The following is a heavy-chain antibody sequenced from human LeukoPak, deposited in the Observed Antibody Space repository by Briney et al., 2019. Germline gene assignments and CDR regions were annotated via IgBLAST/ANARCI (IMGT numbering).Heavy chain of an antibody. J-gene: IGHJ3*02. V-gene: IGHV3-15*01. CDR1: GLTFSNAW. CDR3: TTEIWFGESPWAFDI. CDR2: IKSKTDGGTT. Sequence: GGSLRLSCAASGLTFSNAWMSWVRQAPGKGLEWVGRIKSKTDGGTTDYAAPVKGRFTISRDDSKNTLYLQMNSLKTEDTAVYYCTTEIWFGESPWAFDIWGQGTMVTVSS. D-gene: IGHD3-10*01.